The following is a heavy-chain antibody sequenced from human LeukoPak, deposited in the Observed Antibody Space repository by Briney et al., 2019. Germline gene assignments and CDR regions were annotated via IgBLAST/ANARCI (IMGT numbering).Heavy chain of an antibody. V-gene: IGHV3-23*01. CDR1: GFTFSSYA. D-gene: IGHD3-10*01. CDR3: AKGGSYGYLYY. Sequence: GGSLRLSCAASGFTFSSYAMSWVRQAPGKGLEWVSAISGSGGSTYYADSVKGRFTISRDNSKNTLYLQMNSLRAEDTAVYHCAKGGSYGYLYYWGQGTLVTVSS. J-gene: IGHJ4*02. CDR2: ISGSGGST.